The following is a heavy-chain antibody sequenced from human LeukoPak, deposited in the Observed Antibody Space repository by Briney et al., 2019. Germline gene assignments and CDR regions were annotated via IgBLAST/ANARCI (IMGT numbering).Heavy chain of an antibody. D-gene: IGHD3-22*01. J-gene: IGHJ4*02. CDR1: GFTFTSSA. Sequence: GGSLRLSCAASGFTFTSSAMSWVRQAPGKGLEWVSSISSSSSYIYYADSVKGRFTISRDNAKNSLYLQMNSLRAEDTAVYYCAKDPRRYYDSSGYFHYFDYWGQGTLVTVSS. V-gene: IGHV3-21*04. CDR3: AKDPRRYYDSSGYFHYFDY. CDR2: ISSSSSYI.